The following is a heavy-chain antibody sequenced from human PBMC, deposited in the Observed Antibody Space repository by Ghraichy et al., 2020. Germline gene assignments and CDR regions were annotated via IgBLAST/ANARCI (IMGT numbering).Heavy chain of an antibody. CDR1: GFTFSSYG. CDR3: AREPHGYCGGDCYPDY. J-gene: IGHJ4*02. V-gene: IGHV3-33*01. CDR2: IWYDGSNK. D-gene: IGHD2-21*02. Sequence: GESLRLSCAASGFTFSSYGMHWVRQAPGKGLEWVAVIWYDGSNKYYADSVKGRFTISRDNSKNTLYLQMNSLRAEDTAVYYCAREPHGYCGGDCYPDYWGQGTLVTVSS.